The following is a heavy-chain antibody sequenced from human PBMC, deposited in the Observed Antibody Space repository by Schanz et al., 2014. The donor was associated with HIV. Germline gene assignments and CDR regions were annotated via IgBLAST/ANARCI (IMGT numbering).Heavy chain of an antibody. J-gene: IGHJ4*02. CDR1: GYTFTRYD. V-gene: IGHV1-8*01. Sequence: QVQLVQSGAEVKKPGASVKVSCKASGYTFTRYDINWVRQATGQGLEWMGWMNPNSGNTGYATKFQGRVTMTRNTSINTAYMELSSLRSEDTAVYYCARGRFCSGGSCYHDYWGQGTLVTVSS. D-gene: IGHD2-15*01. CDR3: ARGRFCSGGSCYHDY. CDR2: MNPNSGNT.